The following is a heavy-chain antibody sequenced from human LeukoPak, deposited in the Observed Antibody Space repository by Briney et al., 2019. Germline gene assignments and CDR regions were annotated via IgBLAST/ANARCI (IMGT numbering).Heavy chain of an antibody. V-gene: IGHV4-39*01. D-gene: IGHD3-22*01. J-gene: IGHJ6*03. CDR2: IYYSGCT. CDR1: GGSISSCSYY. CDR3: ARVQYYYDSSGYYSGYYYYYMDV. Sequence: PSETLSLTCTVSGGSISSCSYYWGWIRQPPGKGLEWIGSIYYSGCTYYNPSLKSRVTISVDTSKNQFSLKLSSVTAADTAVYYCARVQYYYDSSGYYSGYYYYYMDVWGKGTTVSISS.